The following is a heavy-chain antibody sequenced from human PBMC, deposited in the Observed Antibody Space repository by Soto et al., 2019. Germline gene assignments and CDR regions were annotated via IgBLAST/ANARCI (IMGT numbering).Heavy chain of an antibody. CDR2: IYYNGST. V-gene: IGHV4-59*01. J-gene: IGHJ4*02. Sequence: NPSETLSLTCTVSGGSISSYCWSWIRQPPGKGMEWIGYIYYNGSTNYNPSLKSRVTISVDTSKNQFSMKLSSVTAADTAVYYCAREDGGNSGYFDYWGQGTLVTVSS. D-gene: IGHD2-21*02. CDR1: GGSISSYC. CDR3: AREDGGNSGYFDY.